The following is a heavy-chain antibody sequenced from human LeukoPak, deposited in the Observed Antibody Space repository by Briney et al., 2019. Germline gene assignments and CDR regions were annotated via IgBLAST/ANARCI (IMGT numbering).Heavy chain of an antibody. D-gene: IGHD4-23*01. J-gene: IGHJ4*02. CDR1: GFTFSTYS. CDR2: ISGGSNII. V-gene: IGHV3-48*02. Sequence: PGGSLRLSGAASGFTFSTYSMSWVRQAPGKGLEWISYISGGSNIIYYADSVKGRFTISRDNAKNSLYLQMNSLRDEDTAVYYCARDGRWLDYWGQGTLVTVSS. CDR3: ARDGRWLDY.